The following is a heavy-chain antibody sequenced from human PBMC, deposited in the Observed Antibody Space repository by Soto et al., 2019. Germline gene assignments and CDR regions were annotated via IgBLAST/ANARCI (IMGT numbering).Heavy chain of an antibody. D-gene: IGHD6-13*01. CDR3: AVPGAGDFDY. CDR2: VYHSGST. J-gene: IGHJ4*02. V-gene: IGHV4-4*02. Sequence: PSETLSLTCAVSGASISTNNWLSWVRQPPGKGLEWIGEVYHSGSTNCNPSLKSRVTISIDKSKNQFSLRLTSMTAADTAVYYCAVPGAGDFDYWGQGTLVTVSS. CDR1: GASISTNNW.